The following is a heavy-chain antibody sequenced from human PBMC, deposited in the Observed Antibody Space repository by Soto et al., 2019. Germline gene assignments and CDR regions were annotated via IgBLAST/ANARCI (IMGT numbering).Heavy chain of an antibody. D-gene: IGHD3-9*01. Sequence: EVQLVESGGGLVKPGGSLRLSCAASGFTFSSYNMNWVRQAPGKGLEWVSSISSSSSYRDYADSVKGRFTASRDNAKNSLLLQMNSLKADDTALYYCARRQEDYDLLTGFYMRYFELWGRGTLVTVSS. CDR3: ARRQEDYDLLTGFYMRYFEL. J-gene: IGHJ2*01. CDR2: ISSSSSYR. V-gene: IGHV3-21*01. CDR1: GFTFSSYN.